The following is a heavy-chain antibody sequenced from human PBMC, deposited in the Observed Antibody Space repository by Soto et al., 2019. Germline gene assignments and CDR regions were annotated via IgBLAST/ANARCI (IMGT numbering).Heavy chain of an antibody. V-gene: IGHV4-39*01. CDR2: VLYSGSP. Sequence: QLQLQESGPGLVKPSETLSLTCTVSGGSISSIHYYWGWIRQPPGEGLEWIGSVLYSGSPYYNPSLKSRVTISVDTSKNQFSLMLNSVTAADTVLYYGARGHWSDHSTPTQLNWFDPWGQGTLVTVSS. D-gene: IGHD3-3*01. J-gene: IGHJ5*02. CDR1: GGSISSIHYY. CDR3: ARGHWSDHSTPTQLNWFDP.